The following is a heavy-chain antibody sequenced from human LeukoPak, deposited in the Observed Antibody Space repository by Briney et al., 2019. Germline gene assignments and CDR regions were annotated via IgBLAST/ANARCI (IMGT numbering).Heavy chain of an antibody. J-gene: IGHJ4*02. V-gene: IGHV3-11*05. CDR2: ISGTSSNT. Sequence: GGSLRLSCAASGFTFSGYYMSWIRQAPGKGLEWVSFISGTSSNTNYADSVKGRFTISRDNSKNSLYVQMNSLRAEDTAVYYCARDSSGWSVDYWGQGTLVTVSS. CDR1: GFTFSGYY. CDR3: ARDSSGWSVDY. D-gene: IGHD6-19*01.